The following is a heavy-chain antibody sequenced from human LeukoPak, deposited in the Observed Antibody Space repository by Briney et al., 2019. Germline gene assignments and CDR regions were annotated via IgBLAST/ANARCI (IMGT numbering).Heavy chain of an antibody. CDR2: ISWNSGSI. J-gene: IGHJ4*02. CDR3: AKDREVSRGWSDFDY. V-gene: IGHV3-9*01. D-gene: IGHD6-19*01. CDR1: GFTFDDYA. Sequence: QPGRSLRLSCAASGFTFDDYAMHWVRQAPGKGLEWVSGISWNSGSIGYADSVKGRFTISRDNAKNSLYRQMNSLRAEDTALYYCAKDREVSRGWSDFDYWGQGTLVTVSS.